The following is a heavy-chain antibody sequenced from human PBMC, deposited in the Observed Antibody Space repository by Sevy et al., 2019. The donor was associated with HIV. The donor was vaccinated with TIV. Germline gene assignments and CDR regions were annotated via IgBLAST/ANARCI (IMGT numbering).Heavy chain of an antibody. Sequence: ASVKVSCKAAGFTFSTSVVQWVRQTRGQRLEWIGRIAVGSGDTIYAQKFQERLTIARDMSTYTAYMELGSLRSDDTALYFCAARSGDAVAFDHWGHGTLVTVSS. CDR2: IAVGSGDT. J-gene: IGHJ4*01. V-gene: IGHV1-58*01. CDR3: AARSGDAVAFDH. D-gene: IGHD2-15*01. CDR1: GFTFSTSV.